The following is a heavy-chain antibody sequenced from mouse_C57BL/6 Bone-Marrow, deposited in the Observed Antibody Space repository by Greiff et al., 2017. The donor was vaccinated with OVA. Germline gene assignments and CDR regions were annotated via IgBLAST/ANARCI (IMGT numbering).Heavy chain of an antibody. J-gene: IGHJ3*01. CDR3: ARWGSAGFAY. D-gene: IGHD3-1*01. CDR1: GYSITSGYD. V-gene: IGHV3-1*01. Sequence: EVKLQESGPGMVKPSQSLSLTCTVTGYSITSGYDWHWIRHFPGNKLEWMGYISYSGSTNYNPSLKSRISITHDTSKNHFFLKLNSVTTEDTATYYCARWGSAGFAYWGQGTLVTVSA. CDR2: ISYSGST.